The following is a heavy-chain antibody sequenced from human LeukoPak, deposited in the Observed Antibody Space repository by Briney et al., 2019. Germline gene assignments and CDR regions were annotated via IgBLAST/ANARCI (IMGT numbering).Heavy chain of an antibody. V-gene: IGHV3-21*01. CDR1: GFTLSSYS. CDR2: ISSSSSYI. CDR3: ARVPVVVAATRNVYYYYGMDV. Sequence: GGSLRLSCAASGFTLSSYSMNWVRQAPGKGLEWVSSISSSSSYIYYADSVKGRFTISRDNAKNSLYLQMNSLRAEDTAVYYCARVPVVVAATRNVYYYYGMDVWGQGTTVTVSS. D-gene: IGHD2-15*01. J-gene: IGHJ6*02.